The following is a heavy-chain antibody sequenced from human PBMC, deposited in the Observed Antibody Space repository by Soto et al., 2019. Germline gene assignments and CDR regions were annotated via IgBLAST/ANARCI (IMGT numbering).Heavy chain of an antibody. D-gene: IGHD2-21*01. J-gene: IGHJ6*04. CDR1: GQGLRSSC. Sequence: YLVLCRKSCGQGLRSSCILWVRHMHGKGLEWMGRIDPSDSYTNYSPSFQGHVTISADKSISTAYLQWSSLKASDTAMYYCAGLGTYGSGVVHYYYYGMDVWGEGSAVTVSS. V-gene: IGHV5-10-1*01. CDR2: IDPSDSYT. CDR3: AGLGTYGSGVVHYYYYGMDV.